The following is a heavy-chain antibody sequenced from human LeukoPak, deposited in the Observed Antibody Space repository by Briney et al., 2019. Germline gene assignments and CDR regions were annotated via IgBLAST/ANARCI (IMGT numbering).Heavy chain of an antibody. D-gene: IGHD5-18*01. J-gene: IGHJ4*02. V-gene: IGHV1-69*05. Sequence: SVKVSCKASGGTFSSYAISWVRQAPGQGLEWMGRIIPIFGTANYAQKFQGRVTITTDESTSTAYMELGSLRSEDTAVYYCARGRGIQLWLDYWGQGTLVTVSS. CDR2: IIPIFGTA. CDR1: GGTFSSYA. CDR3: ARGRGIQLWLDY.